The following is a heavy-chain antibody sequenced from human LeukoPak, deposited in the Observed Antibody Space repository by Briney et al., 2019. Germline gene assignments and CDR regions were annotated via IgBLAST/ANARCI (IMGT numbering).Heavy chain of an antibody. CDR1: GGSVSSGTYY. D-gene: IGHD1-26*01. V-gene: IGHV4-61*10. CDR3: ARVGGKEGELLPDYYFDY. CDR2: IYTSGST. Sequence: SETLSLTCTVPGGSVSSGTYYWTWIRQPAGKGLEWIGRIYTSGSTNYNPSLKSRVTISVDTSKNQFSLKLSSVTAADTAVYYCARVGGKEGELLPDYYFDYWGQGTLVTVSS. J-gene: IGHJ4*02.